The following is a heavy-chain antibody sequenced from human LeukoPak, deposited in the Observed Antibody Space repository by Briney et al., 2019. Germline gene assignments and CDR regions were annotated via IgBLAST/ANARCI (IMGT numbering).Heavy chain of an antibody. CDR2: ISYDGNTQ. J-gene: IGHJ5*01. D-gene: IGHD4-17*01. Sequence: GGSLRLSCAASRFTFSSYAIHWVRQAPGKGLEWVAAISYDGNTQHYADPVKGRFTISRDNSKSKVYLQIDTLTIEDSAVYYCVKPYPTLTTSSVLDTWGQGTLVTVSS. V-gene: IGHV3-30*18. CDR1: RFTFSSYA. CDR3: VKPYPTLTTSSVLDT.